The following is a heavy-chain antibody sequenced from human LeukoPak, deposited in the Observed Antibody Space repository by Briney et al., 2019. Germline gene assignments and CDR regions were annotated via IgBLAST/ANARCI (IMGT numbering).Heavy chain of an antibody. CDR2: INWNGGST. CDR1: GFTFDDYG. CDR3: ARDALVAARLGWFDP. J-gene: IGHJ5*02. Sequence: PGGSLRLSCAASGFTFDDYGMSWVRQAPGKGLEWVSGINWNGGSTGYADSVKGRFTISRDNAKNSLYLRMHSLRAEDTALYYCARDALVAARLGWFDPWGQGTLVTVSS. V-gene: IGHV3-20*04. D-gene: IGHD6-6*01.